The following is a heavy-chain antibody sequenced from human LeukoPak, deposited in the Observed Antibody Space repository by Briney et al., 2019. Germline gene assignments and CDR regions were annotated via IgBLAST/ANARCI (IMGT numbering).Heavy chain of an antibody. J-gene: IGHJ4*02. CDR2: IYTSGST. CDR3: ARAKWSGNLIDY. CDR1: GGSISSGSYY. Sequence: SETLSLTCTVSGGSISSGSYYWSWIRQPAGKGLEWIGRIYTSGSTNYNPSLKSRVTISVDTSKNQFSLKLSSVTAADTAVYYCARAKWSGNLIDYWGQGTLVTVSS. V-gene: IGHV4-61*02. D-gene: IGHD3-3*01.